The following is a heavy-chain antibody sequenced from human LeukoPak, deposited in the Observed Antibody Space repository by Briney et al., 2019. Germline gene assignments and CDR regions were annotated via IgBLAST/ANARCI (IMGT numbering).Heavy chain of an antibody. D-gene: IGHD6-13*01. CDR1: GVSISSYY. CDR3: ERRPSSILYYISRHADV. V-gene: IGHV4-34*01. Sequence: PSETLSLTCTVSGVSISSYYWSWIRQPPGKGLEWIGEINHSGSTNYNPSLKSRVTISVDTSKNQFSLKVRSVTAADTAVYYCERRPSSILYYISRHADVWGKGTTVTISS. CDR2: INHSGST. J-gene: IGHJ6*04.